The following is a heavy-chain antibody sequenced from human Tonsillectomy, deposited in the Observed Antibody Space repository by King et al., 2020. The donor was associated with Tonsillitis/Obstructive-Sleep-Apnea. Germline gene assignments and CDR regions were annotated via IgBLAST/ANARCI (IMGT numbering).Heavy chain of an antibody. D-gene: IGHD3-16*02. Sequence: VQLVESGGGLVKPGGSLRLSCAASGFTFSSYSMNWVRQAPGKGLEWVSSSSSSSSYIYYADSVKGRFTISRDNAKNSLYLQMNSLRAQDTAVYYCAREVIGRNPRYYYYMDVWGKGTTVTVSS. CDR1: GFTFSSYS. CDR3: AREVIGRNPRYYYYMDV. CDR2: SSSSSSYI. V-gene: IGHV3-21*01. J-gene: IGHJ6*03.